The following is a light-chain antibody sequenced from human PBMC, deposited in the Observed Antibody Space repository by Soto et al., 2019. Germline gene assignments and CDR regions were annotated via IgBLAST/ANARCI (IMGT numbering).Light chain of an antibody. CDR3: QQYGSSPDT. CDR1: QSVSSSD. Sequence: EIVLTQSPGTLSLSPGERATLSCRASQSVSSSDLAWYQQKPGQAPRLLFYGASSRATGIPDMFSGSGCGTDFPITISRLEHEDFAVYYCQQYGSSPDTFGQGTTLEIK. CDR2: GAS. J-gene: IGKJ2*01. V-gene: IGKV3-20*01.